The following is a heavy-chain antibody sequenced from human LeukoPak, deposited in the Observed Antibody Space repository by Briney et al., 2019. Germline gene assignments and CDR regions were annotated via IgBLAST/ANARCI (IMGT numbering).Heavy chain of an antibody. D-gene: IGHD3-9*01. CDR1: GYAFTGYY. V-gene: IGHV1-2*02. J-gene: IGHJ4*02. Sequence: WASVKVSCKASGYAFTGYYLHWVRQAPGQGLEWMGWINPKSGGTKFAQKFQGRVTMTRDTSISTTYMDLSSLRSDDTAVYYCARGPTILERGASVNWGNWGQGTLVTVSS. CDR3: ARGPTILERGASVNWGN. CDR2: INPKSGGT.